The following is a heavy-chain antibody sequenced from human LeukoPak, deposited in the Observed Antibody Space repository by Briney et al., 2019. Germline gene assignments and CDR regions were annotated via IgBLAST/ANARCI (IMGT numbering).Heavy chain of an antibody. CDR2: ISGSGVST. J-gene: IGHJ4*02. D-gene: IGHD1-7*01. V-gene: IGHV3-23*01. CDR1: GFRFSSYA. Sequence: GGSLRLSCAASGFRFSSYAMSWVRQAPGKGLEWVSAISGSGVSTYYADSVKGRFTVSRDNSKNTLYLQMSSLRAEDTAVYYCAKDERNWNYNLASQTYDWGQGTLVTVSS. CDR3: AKDERNWNYNLASQTYD.